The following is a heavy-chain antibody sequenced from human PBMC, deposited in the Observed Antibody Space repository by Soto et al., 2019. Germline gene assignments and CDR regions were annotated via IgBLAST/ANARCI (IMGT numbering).Heavy chain of an antibody. CDR1: GGSMTSGDHY. J-gene: IGHJ4*02. V-gene: IGHV4-30-4*08. Sequence: SETLSLTCTVTGGSMTSGDHYWTWIRHRPGEGLEWFGYINHRGSLYYNPSLKSRVSMSVDTSKNQFSLKLSSVTAADTAVYYCARGSPGSVQAARPFDYWGQGTLVTVAS. CDR2: INHRGSL. D-gene: IGHD2-2*02. CDR3: ARGSPGSVQAARPFDY.